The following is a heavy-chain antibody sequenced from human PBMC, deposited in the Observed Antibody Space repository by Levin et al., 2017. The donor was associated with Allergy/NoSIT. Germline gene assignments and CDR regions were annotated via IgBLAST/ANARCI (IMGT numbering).Heavy chain of an antibody. Sequence: SCVASGFKFNDYSLHWVRQTPGKGLEWVSGITWNGGNIAYADSVKGRFTISRDDAKNSLFLQMDSLRPDDTAFYYCTKDFYFGSGINLPERWGQGTLVTVSS. J-gene: IGHJ4*02. CDR2: ITWNGGNI. CDR1: GFKFNDYS. V-gene: IGHV3-9*01. D-gene: IGHD3-10*01. CDR3: TKDFYFGSGINLPER.